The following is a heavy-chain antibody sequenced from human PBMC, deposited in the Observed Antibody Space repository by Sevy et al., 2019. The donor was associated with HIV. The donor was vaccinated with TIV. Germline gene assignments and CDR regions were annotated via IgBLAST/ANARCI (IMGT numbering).Heavy chain of an antibody. CDR2: IVTYNGNI. D-gene: IGHD5-12*01. V-gene: IGHV1-18*01. CDR3: ARISTIRGRFNWFDP. J-gene: IGHJ5*02. CDR1: GYTFSSYG. Sequence: KVSCKASGYTFSSYGISWVRQAPGQGLEWMGWIVTYNGNIKYAQKFQDRVTMTTDTSTNTAHMELRSLRSDDTAVYFCARISTIRGRFNWFDPWGQGTLVTVSS.